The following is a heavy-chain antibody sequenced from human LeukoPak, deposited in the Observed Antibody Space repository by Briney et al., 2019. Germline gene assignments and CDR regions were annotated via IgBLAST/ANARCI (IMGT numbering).Heavy chain of an antibody. Sequence: GGSLRLSCAASGFTLSSYAMSWVRQAPGKGLEWVSGISGSGGSTHYADSVKGRFTISRDNSQKTLYLQMNSLRAEDTAVYYCAKEQGHYYDSSGYSDWGQGTLVTVSS. CDR3: AKEQGHYYDSSGYSD. CDR1: GFTLSSYA. D-gene: IGHD3-22*01. CDR2: ISGSGGST. V-gene: IGHV3-23*01. J-gene: IGHJ4*02.